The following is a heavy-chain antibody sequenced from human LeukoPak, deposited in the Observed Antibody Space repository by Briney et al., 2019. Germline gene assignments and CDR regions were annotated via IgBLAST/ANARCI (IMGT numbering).Heavy chain of an antibody. CDR2: ISGSGGST. CDR1: GFTFHDYA. V-gene: IGHV3-23*01. D-gene: IGHD6-19*01. J-gene: IGHJ4*02. Sequence: GGSLRLSCAASGFTFHDYAMHWVRQAPGKGLEWVSAISGSGGSTYYADSVKGRFTISRDNSKNTLYLQMNSLRAEDTAVYYCAKGKASGWYIVDYWGQGTLVTVSS. CDR3: AKGKASGWYIVDY.